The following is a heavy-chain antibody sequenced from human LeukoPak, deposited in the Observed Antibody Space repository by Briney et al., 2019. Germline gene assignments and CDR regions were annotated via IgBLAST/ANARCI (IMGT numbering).Heavy chain of an antibody. V-gene: IGHV4-34*01. CDR2: INHSGST. CDR1: GFTFSSYA. Sequence: GSLRLSCAASGFTFSSYAMQWIRQPPGKGLEWIGEINHSGSTNYNPSLKSRVTISVDTSKNQFSLKLSSVTAADTAVYYCARRGYSYRYWGQGTLVTVSS. CDR3: ARRGYSYRY. J-gene: IGHJ4*02. D-gene: IGHD5-18*01.